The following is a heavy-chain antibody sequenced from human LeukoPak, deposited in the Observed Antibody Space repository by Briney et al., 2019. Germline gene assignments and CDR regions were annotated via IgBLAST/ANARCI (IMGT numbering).Heavy chain of an antibody. CDR3: ARDTTDSGWYPYYYYGMDV. CDR2: ISSSGSTI. J-gene: IGHJ6*02. D-gene: IGHD6-19*01. CDR1: GFTFSDYY. V-gene: IGHV3-11*01. Sequence: PGGSLRLSCAASGFTFSDYYMSWIRQAPGKGLEWVSYISSSGSTIYYADSVKGQFTISRDNAKNSLYLQMNSLRAEDTAVYYCARDTTDSGWYPYYYYGMDVWGQGTTVTVSS.